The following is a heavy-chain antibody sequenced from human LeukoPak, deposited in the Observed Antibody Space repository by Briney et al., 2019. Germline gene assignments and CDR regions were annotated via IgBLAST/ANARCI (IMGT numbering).Heavy chain of an antibody. D-gene: IGHD3-22*01. CDR2: IKQDENET. V-gene: IGHV3-7*05. Sequence: GGSERLSCAASGFAFSAYWMSWVRQAPGKGLEWVANIKQDENETHSVDSVKVRYTTSRDNAKNSLFLEMNRLRAEDTAVYYCARVRHYYDSGSYYYYYGMDVWGERNTVASSS. CDR1: GFAFSAYW. J-gene: IGHJ6*01. CDR3: ARVRHYYDSGSYYYYYGMDV.